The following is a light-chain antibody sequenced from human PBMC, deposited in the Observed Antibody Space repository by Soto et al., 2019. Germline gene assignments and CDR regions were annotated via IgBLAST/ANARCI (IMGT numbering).Light chain of an antibody. CDR2: GGF. CDR1: QSVSGSY. Sequence: ELVLTPSPGTLSLSPGARATVSCMASQSVSGSYLGWYQQKPGQPPRLRIYGGFNRAGGIPDRFSGSGSGTDFTLTISRLEPEDVAVYYCQQYSMSTRTFGQGTKVDIK. V-gene: IGKV3-20*01. CDR3: QQYSMSTRT. J-gene: IGKJ1*01.